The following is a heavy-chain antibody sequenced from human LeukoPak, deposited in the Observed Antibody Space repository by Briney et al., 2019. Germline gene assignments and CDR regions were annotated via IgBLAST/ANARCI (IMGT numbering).Heavy chain of an antibody. V-gene: IGHV4-38-2*02. CDR3: ARAITTGNYYYYMDV. CDR1: DYSINSGSY. Sequence: SETLSLTCTVSDYSINSGSYWGWIRQPPGTGLEWIGSVYHRGGAYYNPSLKSRVTISVDTSKSQFSLKLSSVTAADTAVYFCARAITTGNYYYYMDVWGKGTTVTVSS. D-gene: IGHD1-14*01. J-gene: IGHJ6*03. CDR2: VYHRGGA.